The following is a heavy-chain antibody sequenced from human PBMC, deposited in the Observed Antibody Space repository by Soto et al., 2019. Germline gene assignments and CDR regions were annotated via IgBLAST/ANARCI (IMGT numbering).Heavy chain of an antibody. D-gene: IGHD3-3*01. V-gene: IGHV1-46*01. J-gene: IGHJ4*02. Sequence: ALVKVSCKASGYTFTSYYMHWVRQAPGQGLEWMGIINPSGGSTSYAQKFQGRVTMTRDTSTSTVYMELSSLRSEDTAVYYCARVGHYDFWSGYYPAYFDYWGQGTLVTVSS. CDR2: INPSGGST. CDR3: ARVGHYDFWSGYYPAYFDY. CDR1: GYTFTSYY.